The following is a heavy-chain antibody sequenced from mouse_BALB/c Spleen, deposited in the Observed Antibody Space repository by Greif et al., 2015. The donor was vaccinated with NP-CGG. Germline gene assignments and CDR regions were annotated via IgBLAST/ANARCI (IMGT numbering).Heavy chain of an antibody. CDR1: GYTFTSYW. CDR3: ARSGFAY. Sequence: VQLQQSGAELAKPGASVKMSCKASGYTFTSYWMHWVKQRPGQGLEWIGYINPSTGYTEYNQKFKDKATLTADKSSSTAYMQLSSLASEDSAVYYCARSGFAYWGQGTLVTVSA. J-gene: IGHJ3*01. CDR2: INPSTGYT. V-gene: IGHV1-7*01.